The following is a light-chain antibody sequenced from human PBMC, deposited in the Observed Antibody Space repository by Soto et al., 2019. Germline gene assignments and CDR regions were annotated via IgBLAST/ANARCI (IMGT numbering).Light chain of an antibody. CDR2: GNS. Sequence: QSVLTQPPSVSGAPGQRVTISCTGSSSNIGANYDVHWYQQLPGTAPKLLIYGNSNRASGVPDRFSGSKSGTSASLAITGLQAEDEADYYCQSYDSSLSGYVFGTGTTLTVL. V-gene: IGLV1-40*01. J-gene: IGLJ1*01. CDR3: QSYDSSLSGYV. CDR1: SSNIGANYD.